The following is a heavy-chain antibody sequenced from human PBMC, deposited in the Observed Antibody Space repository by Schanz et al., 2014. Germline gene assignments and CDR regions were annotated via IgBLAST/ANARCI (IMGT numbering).Heavy chain of an antibody. J-gene: IGHJ4*02. D-gene: IGHD3-22*01. CDR3: ARPPHDSSGYYPFDY. CDR1: GFSFSDSF. Sequence: QMQLVESGGGLVKPGGSLRLSCVASGFSFSDSFMGWIRQAPGKGLEWVSYVSSSSSYTHYADSVKGRFTISRDNAKNSLYLQMNSLRAEDTAVYYCARPPHDSSGYYPFDYWGQGTLVTVSS. V-gene: IGHV3-11*05. CDR2: VSSSSSYT.